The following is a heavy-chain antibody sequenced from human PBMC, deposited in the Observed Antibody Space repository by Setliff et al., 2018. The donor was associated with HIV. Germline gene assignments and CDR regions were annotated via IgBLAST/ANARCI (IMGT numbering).Heavy chain of an antibody. J-gene: IGHJ4*02. CDR2: ISAYNGNT. D-gene: IGHD2-2*01. V-gene: IGHV1-18*01. Sequence: ASVKVSCKSSGYTFTSYGISWVRQAPGQGLEWVGWISAYNGNTNYAQKLQGRVTMTTDTSTSTAYMELRSLRSDDTAVYSFARDYCSSTTCEDYFDYWGQGTLVTVSS. CDR1: GYTFTSYG. CDR3: ARDYCSSTTCEDYFDY.